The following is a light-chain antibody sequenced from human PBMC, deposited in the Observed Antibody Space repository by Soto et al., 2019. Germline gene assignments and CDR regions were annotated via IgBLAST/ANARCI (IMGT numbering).Light chain of an antibody. CDR2: AAS. CDR3: PQLNSYQPN. Sequence: IQLTQSPSSLSASVGDRVTITCRASQGISSYLAWYQQKPGKAPKLLIYAASTLQSGVPSRFSGSGSGTDFTLTISSLQPEDLETYYSPQLNSYQPNFCGGTKADI. V-gene: IGKV1-9*01. CDR1: QGISSY. J-gene: IGKJ4*01.